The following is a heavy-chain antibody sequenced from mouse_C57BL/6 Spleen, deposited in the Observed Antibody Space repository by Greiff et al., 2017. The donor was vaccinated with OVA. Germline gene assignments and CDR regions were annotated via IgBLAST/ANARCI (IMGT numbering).Heavy chain of an antibody. CDR3: TREYYGSSYYFDY. Sequence: VQLQQSGAELVRPGASVTLSCKASGYTFTDYEMHWVKQTPVHGLEWIGAIDPETGGTAYNQKFTGKAILTADKSSSTADMELRSLTSEDSAVYYCTREYYGSSYYFDYWGQGTTLTVSS. CDR1: GYTFTDYE. J-gene: IGHJ2*01. D-gene: IGHD1-1*01. CDR2: IDPETGGT. V-gene: IGHV1-15*01.